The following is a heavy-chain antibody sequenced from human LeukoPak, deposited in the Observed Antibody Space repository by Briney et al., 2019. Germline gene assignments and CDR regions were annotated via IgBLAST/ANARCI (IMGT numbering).Heavy chain of an antibody. J-gene: IGHJ4*02. CDR2: IYYSGST. D-gene: IGHD4-17*01. V-gene: IGHV4-59*08. CDR1: GGSMSSYY. Sequence: SETLSLTCTVSGGSMSSYYWSWIRQPPGKGLEWIGYIYYSGSTNYNPSLKSRLTISVDASKNQSSLKLSSVTATDTAVYYCASLTTVTQGYFDSWGQGTLVTVSS. CDR3: ASLTTVTQGYFDS.